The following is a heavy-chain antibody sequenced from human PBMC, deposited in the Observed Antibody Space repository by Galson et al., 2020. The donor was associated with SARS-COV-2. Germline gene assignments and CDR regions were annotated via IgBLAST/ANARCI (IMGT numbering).Heavy chain of an antibody. D-gene: IGHD3-3*01. CDR3: ARFGATPYYDSWGGSFDYYYDAMDV. Sequence: ASVKVSCKASGYTFTNYGISWVRQAPGQGLEWMGWISYYNGITNYAQKFQGSVTMTSDTSTTTAYMELRSLISDDTAVYYCARFGATPYYDSWGGSFDYYYDAMDVWRQGTSVTVSS. CDR2: ISYYNGIT. CDR1: GYTFTNYG. V-gene: IGHV1-18*01. J-gene: IGHJ6*02.